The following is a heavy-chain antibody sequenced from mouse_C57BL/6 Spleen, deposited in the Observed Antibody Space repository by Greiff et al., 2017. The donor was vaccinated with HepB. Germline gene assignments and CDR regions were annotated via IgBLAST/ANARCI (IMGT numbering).Heavy chain of an antibody. CDR2: IHPNSGST. CDR3: ARWNYSTYYFDY. Sequence: QVQLQQPGAELVKPGASVKLSCKASGYTFTSYWMHWVKQRPGQGLEWIGMIHPNSGSTNYNEKFKSKATLTVDTSASTSYMQLSSLTSEDSAVYYCARWNYSTYYFDYWGQGTTLTVSS. J-gene: IGHJ2*01. CDR1: GYTFTSYW. D-gene: IGHD2-5*01. V-gene: IGHV1-64*01.